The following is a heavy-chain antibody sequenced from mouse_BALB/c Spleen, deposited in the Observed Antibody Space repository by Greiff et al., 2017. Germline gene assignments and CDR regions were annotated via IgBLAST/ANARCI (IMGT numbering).Heavy chain of an antibody. CDR2: ISSGGST. V-gene: IGHV5-6-5*01. J-gene: IGHJ4*01. D-gene: IGHD1-1*01. Sequence: EVKLVESGGGLVKPGGSLKLSCAASGFTFSSYAMSWVRQTPEKRLEWVASISSGGSTYYPDSVKGRFTISRDNARNILYLQMSSLRSEDTAMYYCAREGRDYYGSRPMDYWGQGTSVTVSS. CDR3: AREGRDYYGSRPMDY. CDR1: GFTFSSYA.